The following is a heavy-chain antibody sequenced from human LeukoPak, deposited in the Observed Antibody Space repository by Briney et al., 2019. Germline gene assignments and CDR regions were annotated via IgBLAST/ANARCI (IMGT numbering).Heavy chain of an antibody. V-gene: IGHV3-15*01. D-gene: IGHD6-25*01. Sequence: GGSLRLSCAASGFTFSNAWMSWVRQAPGKGREWVGRIKSKTDGGTTDYAAPVKGRFTISRDNSKNTLYLQMDSLRAEDTAIYYCAADFDYWGQGTLVTVSS. CDR2: IKSKTDGGTT. J-gene: IGHJ4*02. CDR3: AADFDY. CDR1: GFTFSNAW.